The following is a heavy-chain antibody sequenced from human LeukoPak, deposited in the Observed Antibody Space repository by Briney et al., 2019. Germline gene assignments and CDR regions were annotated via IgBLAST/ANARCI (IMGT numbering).Heavy chain of an antibody. CDR1: GGSISGFY. V-gene: IGHV4-59*08. J-gene: IGHJ4*02. CDR2: IYYSGST. CDR3: AKGGSESSYSNGDY. Sequence: PSETLSLTCTVSGGSISGFYWSWIRQPPGKGLEWIGYIYYSGSTSYNPSLKSRVTMSVDTSKNQFSLKLSSVAAADTAVYYCAKGGSESSYSNGDYWGQGTLVTVSS. D-gene: IGHD5-18*01.